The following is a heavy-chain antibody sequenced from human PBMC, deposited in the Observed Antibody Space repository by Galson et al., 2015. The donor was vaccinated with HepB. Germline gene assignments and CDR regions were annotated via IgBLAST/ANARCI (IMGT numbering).Heavy chain of an antibody. V-gene: IGHV3-7*03. CDR1: GFTFSRLW. D-gene: IGHD3-9*01. Sequence: SLRLSCADSGFTFSRLWMNWVRQAPGKGLEWVAAINRDGSETYDVDSLKGLFTISRDNPRNSLYLQMSSLKASDTAMYYCARRGIYDILTGYYRIHDSDAFDIWGQGTMVTVSS. J-gene: IGHJ3*02. CDR3: ARRGIYDILTGYYRIHDSDAFDI. CDR2: INRDGSET.